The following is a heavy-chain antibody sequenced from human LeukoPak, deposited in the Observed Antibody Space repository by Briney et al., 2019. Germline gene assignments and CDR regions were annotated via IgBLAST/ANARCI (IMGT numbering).Heavy chain of an antibody. CDR1: GGSISSYY. V-gene: IGHV4-59*01. Sequence: PSETLSLTCTVSGGSISSYYWSWIRQPPGKGLEWIGYIYYSGSTNYNPSLKSRVTISVDTSKNQFSLKLSSVTAADTAVYYCVRGDYSSLYYYYYMDVWGKGTTVTIPS. CDR3: VRGDYSSLYYYYYMDV. CDR2: IYYSGST. J-gene: IGHJ6*03. D-gene: IGHD2-2*01.